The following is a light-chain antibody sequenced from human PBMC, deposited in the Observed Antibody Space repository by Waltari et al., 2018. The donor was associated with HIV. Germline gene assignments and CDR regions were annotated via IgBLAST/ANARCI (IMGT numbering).Light chain of an antibody. J-gene: IGKJ2*01. CDR2: GAS. CDR3: QYFDPSPPMFT. Sequence: EIVLTQSPGTLSLSPGERATQSCRASQTISFAFLAWYQQRPGQSPRLLICGASTRATGIPDSFSCSGSGTDFTLTVDTLQTEDFALYYCQYFDPSPPMFTFGQGTRLDIK. CDR1: QTISFAF. V-gene: IGKV3-20*01.